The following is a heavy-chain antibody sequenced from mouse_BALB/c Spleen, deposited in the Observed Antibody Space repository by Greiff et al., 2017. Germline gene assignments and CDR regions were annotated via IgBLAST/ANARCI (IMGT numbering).Heavy chain of an antibody. V-gene: IGHV2-5-1*01. CDR1: GFSLTSYG. J-gene: IGHJ4*01. D-gene: IGHD1-1*01. Sequence: QVQLQQSGPSLVQPSQSLSITCTVSGFSLTSYGVHWVRQSPGKGLEWLGVIWRGGSTDYNAAFMSRLSITKDNSKSQVFFKMNSLQADDTAIYYCAKNKGTYYGLGYAMDYWGQGTSVTVSS. CDR3: AKNKGTYYGLGYAMDY. CDR2: IWRGGST.